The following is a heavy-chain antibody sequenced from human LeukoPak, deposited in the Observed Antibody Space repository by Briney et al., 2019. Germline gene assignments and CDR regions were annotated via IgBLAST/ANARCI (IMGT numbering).Heavy chain of an antibody. D-gene: IGHD3-22*01. CDR2: MNPTRGNT. V-gene: IGHV1-8*03. Sequence: ASAKASWKASGYTLTSYDINWVRQATGQGLEWMGWMNPTRGNTGNAPKFQGRVTITRNTSISAASMELSNLRSEDTDVYYCARTVGYYYDSSGYPTYYYYYYMDVWGKGTTVTVSS. CDR3: ARTVGYYYDSSGYPTYYYYYYMDV. CDR1: GYTLTSYD. J-gene: IGHJ6*03.